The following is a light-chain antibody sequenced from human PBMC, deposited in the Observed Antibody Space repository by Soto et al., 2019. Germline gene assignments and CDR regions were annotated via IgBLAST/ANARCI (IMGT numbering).Light chain of an antibody. J-gene: IGKJ2*01. CDR1: QSVLYSSNNKKY. CDR3: QQYYSTPYT. Sequence: DIVMIQSPDSLAVSLGERATINCKASQSVLYSSNNKKYLAWYQQKPGQPPKLLIYWASTRESGVPDRFSGSGSGTDFTLTISSLQAEDVAVYYCQQYYSTPYTFGQGTKLEIK. CDR2: WAS. V-gene: IGKV4-1*01.